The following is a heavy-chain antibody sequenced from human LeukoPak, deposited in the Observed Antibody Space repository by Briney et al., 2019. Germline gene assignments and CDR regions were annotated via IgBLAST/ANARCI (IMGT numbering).Heavy chain of an antibody. J-gene: IGHJ4*02. CDR2: INPNSGGT. V-gene: IGHV1-2*04. Sequence: ASVKVSCKASGYTFTGYYMHWVRQAPGQGLEWMGWINPNSGGTNYAQKFQGWVTMTRDTSISTAYMELSRLRSDDTAVYYCAKDMGYYYGSGSSYWGQGTLVTVSS. D-gene: IGHD3-10*01. CDR1: GYTFTGYY. CDR3: AKDMGYYYGSGSSY.